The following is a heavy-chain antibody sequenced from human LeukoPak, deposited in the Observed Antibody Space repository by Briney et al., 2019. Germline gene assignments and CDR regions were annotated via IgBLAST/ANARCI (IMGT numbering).Heavy chain of an antibody. J-gene: IGHJ4*02. CDR2: INHSGST. D-gene: IGHD5-24*01. Sequence: SETLSFTCAVYGVSFSSYYWSWIRQPPGKGLEWIGEINHSGSTNYNPSLKSRVTISVDTSKNQFSLKLSSVTAADTAVYYCARGHPMATITYREFDYWGQRTLVTVSS. CDR1: GVSFSSYY. V-gene: IGHV4-34*01. CDR3: ARGHPMATITYREFDY.